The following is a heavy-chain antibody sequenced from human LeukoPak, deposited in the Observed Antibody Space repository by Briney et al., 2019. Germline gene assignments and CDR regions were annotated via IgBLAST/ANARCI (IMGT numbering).Heavy chain of an antibody. V-gene: IGHV3-21*01. CDR3: AKGQIAAAGGRWFDP. CDR1: GFTFSSYS. Sequence: GGSLRLSCAASGFTFSSYSMNWVRQAPRKGLEWVSSISSSSSYIYYADSVKGRFTISRDNAKNSLYLQMNSLRAEDTAVYYCAKGQIAAAGGRWFDPWGQGTLVTVSS. D-gene: IGHD6-13*01. CDR2: ISSSSSYI. J-gene: IGHJ5*02.